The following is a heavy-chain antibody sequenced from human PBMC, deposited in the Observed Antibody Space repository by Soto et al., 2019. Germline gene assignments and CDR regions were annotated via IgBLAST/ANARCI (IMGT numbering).Heavy chain of an antibody. Sequence: PSETLSLTCTVSGGSISSSRYYWGWIRQPPGKGLEWIGSIYYSGSTYYNPSLKSRVTISVDTSKNQFSLKLSSVTAADTAVYYCASLERRSSSPLLLDYWGQGTLVTVSS. J-gene: IGHJ4*02. CDR1: GGSISSSRYY. D-gene: IGHD6-13*01. V-gene: IGHV4-39*01. CDR2: IYYSGST. CDR3: ASLERRSSSPLLLDY.